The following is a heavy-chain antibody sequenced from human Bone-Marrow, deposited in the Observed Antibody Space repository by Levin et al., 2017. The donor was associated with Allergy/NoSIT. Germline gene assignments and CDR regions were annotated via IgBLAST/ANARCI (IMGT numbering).Heavy chain of an antibody. Sequence: GESLKISCAASGFTFSSYGMHWVRQAPGKGLEWVAVIWYDGSNKYYADSVKGRFTISRDNSKNTLYLQMNSLRAEDTAVYYCARDQRGYSGYSNNFDYWGQGTLVTVSS. J-gene: IGHJ4*02. CDR3: ARDQRGYSGYSNNFDY. CDR2: IWYDGSNK. CDR1: GFTFSSYG. D-gene: IGHD5-12*01. V-gene: IGHV3-33*01.